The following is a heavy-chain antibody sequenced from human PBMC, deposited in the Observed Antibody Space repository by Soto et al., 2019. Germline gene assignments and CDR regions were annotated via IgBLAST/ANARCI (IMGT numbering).Heavy chain of an antibody. Sequence: ASVKVSCKASGVTFSSYAISWVRQAPGQGLEWMGGIIPIFGTANYAQKFQGRVTITADESTSTAYMELSSLRSEDTAVYYCARWGDYDSSGYPTTTFDYWGQGTLVTVSS. J-gene: IGHJ4*02. CDR1: GVTFSSYA. D-gene: IGHD3-22*01. CDR2: IIPIFGTA. CDR3: ARWGDYDSSGYPTTTFDY. V-gene: IGHV1-69*13.